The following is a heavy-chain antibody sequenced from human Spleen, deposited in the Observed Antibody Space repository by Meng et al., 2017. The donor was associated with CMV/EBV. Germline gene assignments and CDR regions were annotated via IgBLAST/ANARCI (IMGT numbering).Heavy chain of an antibody. J-gene: IGHJ6*02. CDR1: GFTFSDYY. Sequence: GESLKISCAASGFTFSDYYMSWIRQAPGKGLEWVSYISSSGSTIYYADSVKGRFTISRDNAKNSLYLQMNSLRAEDTAVYYCAKGLDFQRLRVCFGMDVWGQGTTVTVSS. CDR2: ISSSGSTI. V-gene: IGHV3-11*04. CDR3: AKGLDFQRLRVCFGMDV. D-gene: IGHD3-9*01.